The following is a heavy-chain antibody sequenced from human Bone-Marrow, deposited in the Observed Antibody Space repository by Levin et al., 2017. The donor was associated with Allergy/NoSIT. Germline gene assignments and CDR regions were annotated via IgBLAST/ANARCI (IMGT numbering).Heavy chain of an antibody. Sequence: SETLSLTCSVSGGSVGTGDFYWTWFLQPPGKGLEWIGYFYYSGSTLYNPSLKSRVSISLDTSNNQFSLNLQSVTAADTAVYYCARGLLQFAGFFDYWGQGTLVSVSS. V-gene: IGHV4-30-4*01. CDR3: ARGLLQFAGFFDY. CDR1: GGSVGTGDFY. CDR2: FYYSGST. D-gene: IGHD5-24*01. J-gene: IGHJ4*02.